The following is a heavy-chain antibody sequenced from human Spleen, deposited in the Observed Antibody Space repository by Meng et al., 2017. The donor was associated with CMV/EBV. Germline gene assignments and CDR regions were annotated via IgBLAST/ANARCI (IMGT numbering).Heavy chain of an antibody. CDR2: IYSGGST. J-gene: IGHJ6*02. CDR3: ARAGTGATYYGIDV. CDR1: GFTVSSRN. D-gene: IGHD1-7*01. Sequence: GESLKISCAASGFTVSSRNMNWGRQAPGKGLEWVSLIYSGGSTYYADAVKGRFTISRDNSNNTLYLQMNSLTPEDTAVYYCARAGTGATYYGIDVWGQGTTVTVSS. V-gene: IGHV3-66*02.